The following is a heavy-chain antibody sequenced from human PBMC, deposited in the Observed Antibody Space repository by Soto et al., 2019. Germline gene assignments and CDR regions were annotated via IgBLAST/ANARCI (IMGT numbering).Heavy chain of an antibody. CDR3: ARPRRDFSYGWFDY. CDR1: GGSITRYY. Sequence: QVQLQESGPGLVKPSETLSLTCTVSGGSITRYYWTWLRQPPGKGLEWIGYVFYTGSTNYNPSLKSRVAISIDTSKNQFFLKLNSVTAADTAMYYCARPRRDFSYGWFDYWGQGILVTVSS. V-gene: IGHV4-59*08. CDR2: VFYTGST. J-gene: IGHJ4*02. D-gene: IGHD5-18*01.